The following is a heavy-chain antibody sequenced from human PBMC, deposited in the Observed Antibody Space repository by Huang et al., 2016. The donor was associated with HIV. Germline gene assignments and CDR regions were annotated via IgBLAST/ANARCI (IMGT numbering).Heavy chain of an antibody. D-gene: IGHD3-22*01. CDR3: TRDSVYPNYYDGSGFYFDY. CDR1: GFTFGNYG. V-gene: IGHV3-49*05. CDR2: IRSKDDSETT. Sequence: EVQFVESGGGLVKPGRSLRLSCTASGFTFGNYGMSWFRQAPGKGLEWVGFIRSKDDSETTEYAASLKGRFTISRDDSKSIAYLQMNSLKPEDTAVYYCTRDSVYPNYYDGSGFYFDYWGQGTLVTVSS. J-gene: IGHJ4*02.